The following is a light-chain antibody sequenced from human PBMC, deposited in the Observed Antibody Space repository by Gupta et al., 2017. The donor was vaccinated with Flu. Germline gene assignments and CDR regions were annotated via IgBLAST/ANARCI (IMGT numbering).Light chain of an antibody. CDR3: GTWDSSLSAWV. J-gene: IGLJ3*02. Sequence: QSVLTQPPSVSAAPGQKVTISCSGSSSNIGNNYVSWYQQHPGTAPKLLIYENNKRPSGIPDRFSGSKSGTSATLGITGRQTGDEADYYCGTWDSSLSAWVFGGGTKLTVL. CDR2: ENN. V-gene: IGLV1-51*02. CDR1: SSNIGNNY.